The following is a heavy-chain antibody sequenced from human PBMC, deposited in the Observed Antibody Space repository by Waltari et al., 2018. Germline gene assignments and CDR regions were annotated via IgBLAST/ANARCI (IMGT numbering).Heavy chain of an antibody. CDR3: ARESEEIQGIAAAKAVWGSFDY. CDR2: IIPIFGTA. D-gene: IGHD6-13*01. J-gene: IGHJ4*02. Sequence: QVQLVQSGAEVKKPGSSVKVSCKASGGTFSSYAISWVRQAPGQGLEWMGGIIPIFGTANYAQKFQGRVTITADESTSTAYMELSSLRSEDTAVYYCARESEEIQGIAAAKAVWGSFDYWGQGTLVTVSS. V-gene: IGHV1-69*12. CDR1: GGTFSSYA.